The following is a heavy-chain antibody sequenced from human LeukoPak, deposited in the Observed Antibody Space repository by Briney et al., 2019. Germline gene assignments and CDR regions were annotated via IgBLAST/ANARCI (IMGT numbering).Heavy chain of an antibody. Sequence: GGSLRLSCAASEFSVGSNYMTWVRQAPGKGLEWVSAISGSGSSTYYVDSVKGRFTISRDNSKNTLYLQMNSLRAEDTAVYYCAKNSSGWYRFDYWGQGTLVTVSS. V-gene: IGHV3-23*01. CDR3: AKNSSGWYRFDY. D-gene: IGHD6-19*01. CDR2: ISGSGSST. J-gene: IGHJ4*02. CDR1: EFSVGSNY.